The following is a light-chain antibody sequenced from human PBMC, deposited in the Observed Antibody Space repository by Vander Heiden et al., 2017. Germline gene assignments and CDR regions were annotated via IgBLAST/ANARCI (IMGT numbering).Light chain of an antibody. J-gene: IGKJ1*01. CDR3: RQDDNYPWT. Sequence: AIQMTQSPSSLSASVGDRVTITCRANQGIRNDLGWYQQKPGKAPNLLIYAASSLQSGVPSRFSGSGFGTDFNLTISRLQPEDFATYYCRQDDNYPWTFGQGTKVDMK. CDR1: QGIRND. CDR2: AAS. V-gene: IGKV1-6*01.